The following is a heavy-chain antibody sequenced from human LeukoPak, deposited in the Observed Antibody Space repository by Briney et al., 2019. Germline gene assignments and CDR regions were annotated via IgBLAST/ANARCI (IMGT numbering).Heavy chain of an antibody. D-gene: IGHD6-19*01. CDR2: ISYDGSNK. Sequence: GGSLRLSCAASGFTFSSYGMHWVRQAPGKGLEWVAVISYDGSNKYYADSVKGRFTISRDNSKNTLYLQMNSLRAEDTAVYYCAKDQRYSSGWYEFDYWGQGTLVTASS. CDR3: AKDQRYSSGWYEFDY. CDR1: GFTFSSYG. V-gene: IGHV3-30*18. J-gene: IGHJ4*02.